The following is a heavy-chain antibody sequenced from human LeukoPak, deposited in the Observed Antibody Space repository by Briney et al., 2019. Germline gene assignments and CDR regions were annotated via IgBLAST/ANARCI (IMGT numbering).Heavy chain of an antibody. CDR3: ARDRLYDYVWGSYRHPPDY. V-gene: IGHV4-34*01. CDR2: INHSGST. J-gene: IGHJ4*02. Sequence: SSETLSLTCAVYGGSFSDYYWSLIRQPPGKGLGWIGEINHSGSTNYNPSLKSRVTISVDTSKNQFSLKLSSVTAADTAVYYCARDRLYDYVWGSYRHPPDYWGQGTLVTVSS. D-gene: IGHD3-16*02. CDR1: GGSFSDYY.